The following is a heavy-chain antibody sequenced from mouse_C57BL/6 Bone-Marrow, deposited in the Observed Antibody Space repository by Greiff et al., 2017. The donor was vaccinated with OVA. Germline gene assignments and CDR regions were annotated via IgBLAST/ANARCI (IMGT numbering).Heavy chain of an antibody. Sequence: QVQLKESGPELVKPGASVKISCKASGYAFSSSWMNWVKQRPGKGLEWIGRIYPGDGDTNYNGKFKGKATLTADKSSSTAYMQLSSLTSEDSAVYLCESNHRYFDVWGTGTTVAVAS. J-gene: IGHJ1*03. CDR3: ESNHRYFDV. V-gene: IGHV1-82*01. CDR2: IYPGDGDT. CDR1: GYAFSSSW.